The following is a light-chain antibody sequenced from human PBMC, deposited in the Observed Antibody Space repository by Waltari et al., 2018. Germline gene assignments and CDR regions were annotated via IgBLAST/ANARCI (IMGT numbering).Light chain of an antibody. Sequence: AIQLTQSPSSLSASVGDRITITCRASPGISSTLAWYQQKLGKAPRLQIYDASSLQSGVPSRFSGSGSGTDFTLTISSLQPEDFATYYCQQFHSYPLTFGGGTKVEIK. V-gene: IGKV1-13*02. J-gene: IGKJ4*01. CDR1: PGISST. CDR3: QQFHSYPLT. CDR2: DAS.